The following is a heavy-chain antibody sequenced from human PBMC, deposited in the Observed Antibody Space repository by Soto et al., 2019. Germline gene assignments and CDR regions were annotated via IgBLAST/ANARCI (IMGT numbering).Heavy chain of an antibody. CDR3: ARGRYGDY. J-gene: IGHJ4*02. D-gene: IGHD1-1*01. Sequence: GAEVKKPGASVKVSCKGSGYTFTSYGITWVRQAPGQGLEWMGWISAHNGNTNYAQKFQGRVTVTRDTSTSTAYMELRSLRSDDTAVYYCARGRYGDYWGQGALVTVSS. CDR1: GYTFTSYG. CDR2: ISAHNGNT. V-gene: IGHV1-18*01.